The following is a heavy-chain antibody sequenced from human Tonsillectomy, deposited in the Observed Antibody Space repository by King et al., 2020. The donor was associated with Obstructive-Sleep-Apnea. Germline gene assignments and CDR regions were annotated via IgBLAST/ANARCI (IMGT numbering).Heavy chain of an antibody. J-gene: IGHJ1*01. CDR3: AKDQTGYYGSGSLGYFQH. D-gene: IGHD3-10*01. V-gene: IGHV3-23*04. CDR2: ISGSGGST. Sequence: VQLVESGGGLVQPGGSLRLYCAASGFTFSSYAMSWVRQAPGKGLEWVSAISGSGGSTYYADSVKGRFTISRDNSKNTLYLQMNSLRAEDTAVYYCAKDQTGYYGSGSLGYFQHWGQGTLVTVSS. CDR1: GFTFSSYA.